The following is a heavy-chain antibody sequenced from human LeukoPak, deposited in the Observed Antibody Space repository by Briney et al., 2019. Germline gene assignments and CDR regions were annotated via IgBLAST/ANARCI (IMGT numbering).Heavy chain of an antibody. D-gene: IGHD2-2*01. CDR3: AREEYGFDP. J-gene: IGHJ5*02. Sequence: GASVKVSCKASGYTFTGYYMHWVRQAPGQGLEWMGWINPKSGGTNYAQKFQGRVTMTRDTSIHTAYMELSRLRSDVTAVYYCAREEYGFDPWGQGTLVTVSS. V-gene: IGHV1-2*02. CDR2: INPKSGGT. CDR1: GYTFTGYY.